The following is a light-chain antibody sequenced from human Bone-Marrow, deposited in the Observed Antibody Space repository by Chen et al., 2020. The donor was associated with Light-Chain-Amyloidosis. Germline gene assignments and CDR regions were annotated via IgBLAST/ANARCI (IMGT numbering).Light chain of an antibody. V-gene: IGLV3-21*02. J-gene: IGLJ3*02. CDR1: NIGSTS. CDR2: DVS. CDR3: QVWDRSSDRPV. Sequence: SYVLTQPSSVSVAPGQTATTPCGGTNIGSTSVHWYQQTPGQAPLLVVYDVSDRPSGIPERLSGSNSGDTATLTISRVEAGDEADYYCQVWDRSSDRPVFGGGTKLTVL.